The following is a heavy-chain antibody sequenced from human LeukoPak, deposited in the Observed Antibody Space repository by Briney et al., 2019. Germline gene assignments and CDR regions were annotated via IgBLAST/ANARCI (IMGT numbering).Heavy chain of an antibody. J-gene: IGHJ4*02. CDR2: INHSGST. V-gene: IGHV4-34*01. Sequence: SETLSLTCAVYGGSFSGYYWSWIRQPPGKGLEWIGEINHSGSTNYNPSLKSRVTISVDTSKNQFSLKLSSVTAADTAVYYCARERAVAGEYYFDYWGQGTLVTVSS. D-gene: IGHD6-19*01. CDR3: ARERAVAGEYYFDY. CDR1: GGSFSGYY.